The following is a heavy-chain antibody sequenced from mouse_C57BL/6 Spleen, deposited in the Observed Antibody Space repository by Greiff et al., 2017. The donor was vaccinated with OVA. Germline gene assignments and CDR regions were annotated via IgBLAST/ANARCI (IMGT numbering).Heavy chain of an antibody. V-gene: IGHV1-64*01. D-gene: IGHD2-10*01. J-gene: IGHJ2*01. CDR3: ARPYYGNYAGY. CDR1: GYTFTSYW. Sequence: QVQLQQPGAELVKPGASVKLSCKASGYTFTSYWMHWVKQRPGQGLEWIGMIHPNSGSTNYNEKFTSKATLTVDKSSSTAYMQLSSLTSEDSAVYVCARPYYGNYAGYWGQGTTLTVAS. CDR2: IHPNSGST.